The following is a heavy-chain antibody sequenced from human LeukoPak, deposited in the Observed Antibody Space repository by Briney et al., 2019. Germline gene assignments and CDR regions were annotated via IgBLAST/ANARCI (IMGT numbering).Heavy chain of an antibody. CDR2: INHSGST. CDR1: GVSFSGYY. Sequence: SETLSLTCAVYGVSFSGYYWSWLRQAPGKGLEWLGEINHSGSTNYNLSLQSRVTISVATSKNQFSLKLSSVTAAVTAVYYCARSSLVTARGSLFQHWGQGTLVTVSS. CDR3: ARSSLVTARGSLFQH. D-gene: IGHD2-21*02. V-gene: IGHV4-34*01. J-gene: IGHJ1*01.